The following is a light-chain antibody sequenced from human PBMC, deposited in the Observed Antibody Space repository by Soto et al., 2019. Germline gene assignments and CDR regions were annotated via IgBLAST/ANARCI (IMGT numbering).Light chain of an antibody. V-gene: IGLV2-14*01. J-gene: IGLJ3*02. CDR3: CSYTSSADLV. CDR1: SSDIGGYNY. Sequence: QLVLTQPASVSGAPGQSITISCSGSSSDIGGYNYVSWYQHHPGKVPKVMIYEVSNRPSGVSDRFTGSKSGNTASLTISGLQAEDEADYYCCSYTSSADLVFGGGTKVTVL. CDR2: EVS.